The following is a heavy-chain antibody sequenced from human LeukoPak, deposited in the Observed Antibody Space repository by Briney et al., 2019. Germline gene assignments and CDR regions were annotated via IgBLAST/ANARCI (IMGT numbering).Heavy chain of an antibody. CDR2: ISYDGSNK. J-gene: IGHJ4*02. V-gene: IGHV3-30*03. CDR1: GFTFSSYG. D-gene: IGHD3-9*01. CDR3: AANYYDILTGYPGDY. Sequence: GGSLRLSCAASGFTFSSYGMHWVRQAPGKGLEWVAVISYDGSNKYYADSVKGRFTISRDNSKNTLYLQMNSLRAEDTAVYYCAANYYDILTGYPGDYWGQGTLVTVSS.